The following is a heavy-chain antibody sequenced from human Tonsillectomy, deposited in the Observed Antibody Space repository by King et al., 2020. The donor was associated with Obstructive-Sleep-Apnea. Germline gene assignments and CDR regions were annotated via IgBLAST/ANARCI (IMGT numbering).Heavy chain of an antibody. D-gene: IGHD3-10*01. CDR1: GGSISRDGYY. V-gene: IGHV4-31*03. Sequence: VQLQESGPGLVKPSQTLSLTCIVSGGSISRDGYYWSWIRQHPGKGLEWIAYIYYSGSTYYNPSLKSRVTISVDTSKNQLSLKLSSMTAADTAVYYCAGGSPYYFDYWGQGTLVTVSS. J-gene: IGHJ4*02. CDR2: IYYSGST. CDR3: AGGSPYYFDY.